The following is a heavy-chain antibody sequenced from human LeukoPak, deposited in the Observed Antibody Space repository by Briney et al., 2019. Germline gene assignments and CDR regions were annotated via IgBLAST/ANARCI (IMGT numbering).Heavy chain of an antibody. CDR1: GFTFSNHW. V-gene: IGHV3-7*01. CDR3: VKWGMEADMED. J-gene: IGHJ4*02. Sequence: GGSLRLSCEASGFTFSNHWMAWVRQAPGKGLEWVANINQDGSATYYVDSVRGRFTISRDNAKRSVFLQMNSLRAEETALYRCVKWGMEADMEDWVQGTLATVSS. D-gene: IGHD3-16*01. CDR2: INQDGSAT.